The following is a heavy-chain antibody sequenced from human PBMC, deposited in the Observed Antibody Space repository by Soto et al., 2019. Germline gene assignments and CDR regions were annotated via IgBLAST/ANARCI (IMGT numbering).Heavy chain of an antibody. CDR2: IYYSGST. CDR3: ARVDYDILTGSPTLDY. Sequence: PSETLSLTCTVSGGSISSYYWSWIRQPPGKGLEWIGYIYYSGSTNYNPSLKSRVTISVETSKNQFSLKLSSVTAADTAVYYCARVDYDILTGSPTLDYWGQATLVTVS. CDR1: GGSISSYY. D-gene: IGHD3-9*01. J-gene: IGHJ4*02. V-gene: IGHV4-59*01.